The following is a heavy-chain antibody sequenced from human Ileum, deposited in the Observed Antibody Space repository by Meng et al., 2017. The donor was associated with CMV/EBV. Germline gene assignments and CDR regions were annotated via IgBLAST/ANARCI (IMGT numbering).Heavy chain of an antibody. CDR1: GGSCRCYY. V-gene: IGHV4-34*01. Sequence: HAQPQQRGAGLLKPSDTLSPSCGVYGGSCRCYYCSWIRQFPGKGLEWIGAIHPSGSTYYNPSPNRRVTLSVDTSKNQFSLNLRSVTAADTAVYYCSRGEDAYKSGRSWGQGTLVTVSS. J-gene: IGHJ5*02. CDR3: SRGEDAYKSGRS. D-gene: IGHD5-24*01. CDR2: IHPSGST.